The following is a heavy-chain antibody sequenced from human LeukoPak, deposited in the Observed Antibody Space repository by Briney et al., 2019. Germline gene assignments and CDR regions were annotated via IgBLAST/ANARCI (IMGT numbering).Heavy chain of an antibody. Sequence: SETLSLPCTVSGGSISRGSYYWTWIRQPAGKGLVWIGSIYTSGSTNYNPSLNSRVTMSLDTSKNQFSLKLRSVTAADTAVYYCARDSGTTGDVKFDPWGQGTLVTVSS. D-gene: IGHD3-10*01. V-gene: IGHV4-61*02. CDR1: GGSISRGSYY. CDR3: ARDSGTTGDVKFDP. CDR2: IYTSGST. J-gene: IGHJ5*02.